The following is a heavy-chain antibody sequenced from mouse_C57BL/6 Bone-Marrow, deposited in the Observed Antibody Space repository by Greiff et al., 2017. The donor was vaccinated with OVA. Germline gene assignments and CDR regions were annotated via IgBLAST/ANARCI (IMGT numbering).Heavy chain of an antibody. CDR2: ISSGGDYI. D-gene: IGHD2-3*01. CDR3: TRDDPTGCYAMDY. V-gene: IGHV5-9-1*02. J-gene: IGHJ4*01. Sequence: EVKLQESGEGLVKPGGSLKLSCAASGFTFSSYAMSWVRQTPEQRLEWVAYISSGGDYIYYADTVKGRFTISRDNARNTLYLQMSSLKSEDTAMYYCTRDDPTGCYAMDYWGQGTSVTVSS. CDR1: GFTFSSYA.